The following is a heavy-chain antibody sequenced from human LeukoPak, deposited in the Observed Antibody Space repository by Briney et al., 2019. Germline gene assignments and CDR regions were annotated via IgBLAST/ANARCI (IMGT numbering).Heavy chain of an antibody. J-gene: IGHJ4*02. CDR3: AQVVVNLYYFDY. V-gene: IGHV4-39*07. CDR1: VGSISSSSYY. D-gene: IGHD3-22*01. Sequence: SETLSLTCTVSVGSISSSSYYWGWIRQPPGKGLEWIGSIYYSGSTYYNPSLKGRVTISVDTSKNQFSLKLSSVTAADTAVYYCAQVVVNLYYFDYWGQGTLVTVSS. CDR2: IYYSGST.